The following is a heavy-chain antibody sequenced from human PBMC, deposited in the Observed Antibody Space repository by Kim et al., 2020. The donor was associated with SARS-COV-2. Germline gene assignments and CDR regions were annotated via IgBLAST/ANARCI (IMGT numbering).Heavy chain of an antibody. V-gene: IGHV1-3*01. CDR3: LGGYYFDY. CDR2: IDCGNGDT. D-gene: IGHD2-15*01. CDR1: GHTFTEDS. Sequence: ASVKVSCKTSGHTFTEDSIHWVRQAPGQRLEWMGGIDCGNGDTIYSQKFQGRVTFTTDTSASTGYMELSSLTSEDSAVYYCLGGYYFDYCGQGTLVTVSS. J-gene: IGHJ4*02.